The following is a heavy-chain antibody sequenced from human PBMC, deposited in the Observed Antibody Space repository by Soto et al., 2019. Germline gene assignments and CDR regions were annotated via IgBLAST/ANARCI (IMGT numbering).Heavy chain of an antibody. CDR1: GFTFSDYY. CDR3: ARDTTFFFSSSLYYYGMDV. V-gene: IGHV3-11*01. D-gene: IGHD6-6*01. Sequence: PGGSLRLSCAASGFTFSDYYMSWIRQAPGKGLEWVSYISSSGSTIYYADSVKGRFTISRDNAKNSLYLLMNSLRAEDTAVYYCARDTTFFFSSSLYYYGMDVWGQGTTVTVSS. J-gene: IGHJ6*02. CDR2: ISSSGSTI.